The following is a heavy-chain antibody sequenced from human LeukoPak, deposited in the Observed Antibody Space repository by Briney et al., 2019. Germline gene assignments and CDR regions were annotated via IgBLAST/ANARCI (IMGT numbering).Heavy chain of an antibody. V-gene: IGHV1-24*01. D-gene: IGHD6-6*01. J-gene: IGHJ6*02. CDR1: GYTLTELS. CDR3: ARDQGEQLAVPYYYGMDV. CDR2: FDPEDGET. Sequence: GASVKVSCKVSGYTLTELSMHWVRQAPGKGLEWVGGFDPEDGETIYAQKFQGRVTMTEDTSTDTAYMELSSLRSEDTAVYYCARDQGEQLAVPYYYGMDVWGQGTTVTVSS.